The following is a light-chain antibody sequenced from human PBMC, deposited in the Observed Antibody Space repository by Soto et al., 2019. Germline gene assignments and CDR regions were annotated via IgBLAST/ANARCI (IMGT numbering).Light chain of an antibody. CDR3: QQYNNWPKT. CDR2: GAS. Sequence: EIVMTQSPATLSLSPGERATLSCMASQSVSSNLAWYQQKPGQAPRLLIYGASSRATGIPVRFSGSGSGTEFTLTISSLQSEDFAVYYCQQYNNWPKTFGQGTKVDIK. J-gene: IGKJ1*01. V-gene: IGKV3-15*01. CDR1: QSVSSN.